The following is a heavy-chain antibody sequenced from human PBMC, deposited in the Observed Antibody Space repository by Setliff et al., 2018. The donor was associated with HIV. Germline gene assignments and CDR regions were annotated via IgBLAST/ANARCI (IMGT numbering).Heavy chain of an antibody. D-gene: IGHD3-22*01. J-gene: IGHJ4*02. Sequence: SETLSLTCIVSGGSITSSGYNWNWIRQHPGKGLEWIGYIYSSGRTSYNPSLQSRVSISIDTSKNQLSLSLTSVTAADTAVYYCARVRLTMIMMVDYFDQWGQGMLVTVSS. V-gene: IGHV4-31*03. CDR2: IYSSGRT. CDR1: GGSITSSGYN. CDR3: ARVRLTMIMMVDYFDQ.